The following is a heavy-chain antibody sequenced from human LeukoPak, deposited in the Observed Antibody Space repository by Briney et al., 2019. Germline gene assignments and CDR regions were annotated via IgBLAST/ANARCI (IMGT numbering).Heavy chain of an antibody. V-gene: IGHV5-51*01. CDR2: IYPGDSDT. Sequence: XXWVRQXXGKGLEWMGIIYPGDSDTSYSPSFQGQVTISADKSISTAYLQWSSLKASDTAMYYCARIPYDSSGYYLYYYYGMDVWGQGTTVTVSS. CDR3: ARIPYDSSGYYLYYYYGMDV. D-gene: IGHD3-22*01. J-gene: IGHJ6*02.